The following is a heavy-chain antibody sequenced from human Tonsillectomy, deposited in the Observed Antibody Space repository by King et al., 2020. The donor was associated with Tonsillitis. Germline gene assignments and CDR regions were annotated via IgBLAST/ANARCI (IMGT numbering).Heavy chain of an antibody. J-gene: IGHJ4*02. V-gene: IGHV1-2*02. D-gene: IGHD3-22*01. CDR2: INPNSGGT. CDR3: ARITYDRGFDY. CDR1: GYTFTDYY. Sequence: QLVQSGAEVKKPGASVKVSCKASGYTFTDYYMYWVRQAPGQGLEWMGWINPNSGGTNYAQKLQGRVTMTRGTSISTVYMELSRLRSDDTAVYYCARITYDRGFDYWGQGTLVTVSS.